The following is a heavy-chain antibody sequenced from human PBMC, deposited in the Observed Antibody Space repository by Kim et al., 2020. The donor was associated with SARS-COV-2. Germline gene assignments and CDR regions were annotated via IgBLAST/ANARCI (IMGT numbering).Heavy chain of an antibody. Sequence: GGSLRLSCAASGFTFSTYAMHWVRQAPGKGLEWVAVISYDGSNKYYADSVKGRFTISRENSKNTLYLQMNSLRVEDTAVYYCARSQYGSYYYGMDVWGQG. CDR2: ISYDGSNK. J-gene: IGHJ6*02. CDR1: GFTFSTYA. CDR3: ARSQYGSYYYGMDV. V-gene: IGHV3-30-3*01. D-gene: IGHD1-26*01.